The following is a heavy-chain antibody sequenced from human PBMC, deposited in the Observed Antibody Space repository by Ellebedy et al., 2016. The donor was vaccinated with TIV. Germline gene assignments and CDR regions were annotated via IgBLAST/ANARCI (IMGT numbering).Heavy chain of an antibody. Sequence: GESLKISCAASGFTFSSYSMTWVRQAPGKGLEWVSSISSSSSYIYYADSVKGRFTISRDNAKNSLYLQMNSLRAEDTAVYYCARLHSYGYDYWGQGTLVTVSS. CDR2: ISSSSSYI. V-gene: IGHV3-21*01. CDR1: GFTFSSYS. D-gene: IGHD5-18*01. CDR3: ARLHSYGYDY. J-gene: IGHJ4*02.